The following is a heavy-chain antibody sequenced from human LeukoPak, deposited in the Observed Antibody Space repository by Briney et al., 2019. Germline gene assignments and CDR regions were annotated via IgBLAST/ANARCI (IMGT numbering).Heavy chain of an antibody. CDR1: GGSISSSSYY. Sequence: SETLSLTCTVSGGSISSSSYYWGWIRQPPGKGLEWIGSIYYSGSTYYNPSLKSRVTISVDTSKNQFSLKLSSVTAAGTAVYYCAIPGNYYGSGDWGQGTLVTVSS. V-gene: IGHV4-39*01. D-gene: IGHD3-10*01. CDR3: AIPGNYYGSGD. J-gene: IGHJ4*02. CDR2: IYYSGST.